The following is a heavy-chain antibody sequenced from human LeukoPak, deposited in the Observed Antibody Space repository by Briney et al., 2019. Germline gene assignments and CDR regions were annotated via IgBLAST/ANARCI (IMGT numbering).Heavy chain of an antibody. D-gene: IGHD2-15*01. Sequence: ASVKVSCKASGYTFTSYGISWVRQAPGQGLEWMGWISAYNGNTNYAQKPQGRVTMTTDTSTSTAYMGLRSLRSDDTAVYYCARAYCSGGSCYYGPYFDYWGQGTLVTVSS. J-gene: IGHJ4*02. CDR3: ARAYCSGGSCYYGPYFDY. CDR2: ISAYNGNT. CDR1: GYTFTSYG. V-gene: IGHV1-18*01.